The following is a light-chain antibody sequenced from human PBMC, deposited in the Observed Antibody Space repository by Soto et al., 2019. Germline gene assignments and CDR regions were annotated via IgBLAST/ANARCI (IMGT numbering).Light chain of an antibody. CDR1: SSNIGAGYE. Sequence: QSVLTQPPSVSEAPGQRVTISCTGSSSNIGAGYEAHWYQQVPGTAPKLLIYENNNRPSGVPDRFSGSKSGTSASLAITGLQAEDEAEYSCQSYGSSLSGYVFRTGTKVTVL. CDR3: QSYGSSLSGYV. J-gene: IGLJ1*01. CDR2: ENN. V-gene: IGLV1-40*01.